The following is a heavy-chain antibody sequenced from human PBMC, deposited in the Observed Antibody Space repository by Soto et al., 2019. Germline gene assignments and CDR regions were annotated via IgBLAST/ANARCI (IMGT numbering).Heavy chain of an antibody. CDR3: ARGTMGAQMFDY. Sequence: QVQLQESGPGLVKPSETLSLTCSVSGDSIRSYYWNWIRQPAGKGLEWIGRIFTSGSTNYNPSLKSRVSISLDTSKEQFSLKLTSVTAADTAVYFCARGTMGAQMFDYWGQGTLVTVSS. CDR2: IFTSGST. CDR1: GDSIRSYY. D-gene: IGHD1-26*01. J-gene: IGHJ4*02. V-gene: IGHV4-4*07.